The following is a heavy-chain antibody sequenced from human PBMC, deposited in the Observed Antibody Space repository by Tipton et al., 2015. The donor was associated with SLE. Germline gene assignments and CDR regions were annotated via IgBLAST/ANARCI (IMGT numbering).Heavy chain of an antibody. D-gene: IGHD1-26*01. CDR2: INHSGST. V-gene: IGHV4-59*01. J-gene: IGHJ6*03. CDR1: DGSISSYY. Sequence: TLSLTCTVSDGSISSYYWSWIRQPPGKRLEWIGEINHSGSTNYNPSLKSRVTISVDTSKNQFSLKLSSVTAADTAVYYCARGGLGVSYYYYMDVWGKGTTVTVSS. CDR3: ARGGLGVSYYYYMDV.